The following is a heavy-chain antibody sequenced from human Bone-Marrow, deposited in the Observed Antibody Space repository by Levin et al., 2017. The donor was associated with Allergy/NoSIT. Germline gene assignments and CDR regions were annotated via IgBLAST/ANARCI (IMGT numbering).Heavy chain of an antibody. J-gene: IGHJ6*04. Sequence: GGSLRLSCAASGFTFDDYGMTWVRQRPGKGLEWVSAMNWNGESTGYADSVKGRFTISRDNAKNSLYLQMNSLRPEDTALYYCARSREGGSSSGWLGPPQMDVWGKGTTVIVSS. CDR1: GFTFDDYG. V-gene: IGHV3-20*04. D-gene: IGHD6-19*01. CDR2: MNWNGEST. CDR3: ARSREGGSSSGWLGPPQMDV.